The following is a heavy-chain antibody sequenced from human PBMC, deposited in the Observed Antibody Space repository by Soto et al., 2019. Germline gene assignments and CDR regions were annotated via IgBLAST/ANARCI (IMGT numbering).Heavy chain of an antibody. CDR2: IWYDGSNK. D-gene: IGHD7-27*01. CDR3: TREPSTYGGYWGTCRY. J-gene: IGHJ4*02. CDR1: GFTFSSYV. V-gene: IGHV3-33*01. Sequence: QVQLVESGGGVVQPGRSLRLSCAASGFTFSSYVMHWVRQAPGKGLEWVAVIWYDGSNKYYADSVKGRFTISRDNSKNTLFLQVNSRSAEVSAVFYCTREPSTYGGYWGTCRYWGQGTLVTVSS.